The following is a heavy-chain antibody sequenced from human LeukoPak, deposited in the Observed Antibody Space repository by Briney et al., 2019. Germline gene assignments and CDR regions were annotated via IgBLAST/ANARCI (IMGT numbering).Heavy chain of an antibody. CDR3: ARMGLLWFGELLFGLDA. V-gene: IGHV4-39*01. CDR1: GESITSRDFY. Sequence: PSETLSLTCSLSGESITSRDFYWGWIRQPPGKGLEWIGSINHRGNTYYSPSLKSRVTISVDTSKTQFSLTLSSVTDADTAMYYCARMGLLWFGELLFGLDAWGQGTTVAVSS. D-gene: IGHD3-10*01. CDR2: INHRGNT. J-gene: IGHJ6*02.